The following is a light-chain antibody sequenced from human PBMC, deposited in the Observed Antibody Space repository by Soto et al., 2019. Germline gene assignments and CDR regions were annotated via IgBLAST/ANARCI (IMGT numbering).Light chain of an antibody. J-gene: IGKJ2*01. CDR2: AAS. CDR3: QQSYSTPYT. V-gene: IGKV1-39*01. CDR1: QSISNY. Sequence: DIRMTQSPSSLSASAGDSVTISCRARQSISNYLNWYQQKPGKAPKLLIYAASSLQSGVPSRFSGSGSGTDFTLTISSLQPEDFATYYCQQSYSTPYTFAQGTKVEIK.